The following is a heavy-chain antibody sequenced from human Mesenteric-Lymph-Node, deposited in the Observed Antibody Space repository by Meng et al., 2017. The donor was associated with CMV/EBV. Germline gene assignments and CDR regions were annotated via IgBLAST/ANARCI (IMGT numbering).Heavy chain of an antibody. Sequence: GESLKISCAASGFTFSDYYMSWIRQAPGKGLEWVSYISSSGSTIYYADSVKGRFTISRDNAKNSLYLQMNSLRAEDTAVYYCARDPWIRGFVIEDGVSWGQGTLVTVSS. D-gene: IGHD3-10*01. J-gene: IGHJ4*02. CDR3: ARDPWIRGFVIEDGVS. CDR1: GFTFSDYY. V-gene: IGHV3-11*04. CDR2: ISSSGSTI.